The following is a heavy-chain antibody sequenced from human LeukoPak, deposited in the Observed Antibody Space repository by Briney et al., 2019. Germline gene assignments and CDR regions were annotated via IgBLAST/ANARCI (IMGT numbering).Heavy chain of an antibody. CDR2: INDRGST. J-gene: IGHJ4*02. D-gene: IGHD3-22*01. Sequence: PSHTLSLTRAVYGGSVSVYYWRWVTGPPRKGLESISEINDRGSTKYNPSLKSRVSKAVGPSKQQFPLKLSSVTAADTAVYYCARGGSLVRVIYDYWGQGTLVTVSS. CDR1: GGSVSVYY. CDR3: ARGGSLVRVIYDY. V-gene: IGHV4-34*01.